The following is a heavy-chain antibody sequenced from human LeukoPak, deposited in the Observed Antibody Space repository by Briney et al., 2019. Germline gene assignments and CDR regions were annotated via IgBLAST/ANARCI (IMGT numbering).Heavy chain of an antibody. V-gene: IGHV1-46*01. D-gene: IGHD1-26*01. CDR3: ARAAYSGSYHSDY. CDR2: INPSGGST. CDR1: GYIFTNYY. Sequence: ASVKVSCKASGYIFTNYYIHWVRQVPGQGLEWMGIINPSGGSTSYPQKFQGRVTMTRDTSTSTVYMELSSLRSEDTAVYYCARAAYSGSYHSDYWGQGTLVTVSS. J-gene: IGHJ4*02.